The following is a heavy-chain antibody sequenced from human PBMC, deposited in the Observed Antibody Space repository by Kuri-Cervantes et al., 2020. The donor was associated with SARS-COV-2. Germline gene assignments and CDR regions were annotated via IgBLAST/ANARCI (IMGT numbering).Heavy chain of an antibody. Sequence: GESLKISCAASGFTFSSYWMSWVRQAPGKGLEWVANIKQDGSEKYYVDSVKGRFTISRDNAKNSLYLQMNSLRAEDTAVYYCSRTYDSSGSLYYYYYMDVWGKGTTVTVSS. V-gene: IGHV3-7*01. CDR2: IKQDGSEK. J-gene: IGHJ6*03. CDR1: GFTFSSYW. D-gene: IGHD3-22*01. CDR3: SRTYDSSGSLYYYYYMDV.